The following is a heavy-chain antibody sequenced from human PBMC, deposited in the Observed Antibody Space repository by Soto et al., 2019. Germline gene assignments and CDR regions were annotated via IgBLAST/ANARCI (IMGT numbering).Heavy chain of an antibody. CDR2: ILDDGSDK. D-gene: IGHD4-17*01. V-gene: IGHV3-33*01. J-gene: IGHJ4*02. CDR3: ARDDDYGDNGLDY. CDR1: GFSFSSYG. Sequence: QVQLVESGGGVVQPGRSLRLSCAASGFSFSSYGMHWVRQAQGKGLEWVAVILDDGSDKDYTDAVKGRFTISRDNSKKTLYLEMNSLRAEDTAVYYCARDDDYGDNGLDYCGQGTLVTVSS.